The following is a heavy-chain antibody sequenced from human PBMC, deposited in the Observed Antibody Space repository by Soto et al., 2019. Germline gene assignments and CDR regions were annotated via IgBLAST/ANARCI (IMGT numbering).Heavy chain of an antibody. J-gene: IGHJ4*02. CDR1: TSTFSRYG. Sequence: EVLLVESGGGLVQSGGSLRLSCAASTSTFSRYGMNWVRQAPGKGLEWISFISPSGVTIYYADSVRGRFTISRDNAKNSLLLQMNTLRGDDTAVYYCVRGGTTVATMGDHWGQGTLVTVSS. V-gene: IGHV3-48*01. CDR3: VRGGTTVATMGDH. CDR2: ISPSGVTI. D-gene: IGHD4-17*01.